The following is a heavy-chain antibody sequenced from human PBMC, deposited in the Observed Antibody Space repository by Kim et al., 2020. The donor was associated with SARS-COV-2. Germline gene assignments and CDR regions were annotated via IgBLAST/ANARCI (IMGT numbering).Heavy chain of an antibody. D-gene: IGHD3-10*01. CDR3: ARDHSSLGSGSPHWFDP. Sequence: ASVKVSCKASGYTFTGYYMHWVRQAPGQGLEWMGRINPNSGGTNYAQKFQGRVTMTRDTSISTAYMELSRLRSDDTAVYYCARDHSSLGSGSPHWFDPWGQGTLVTVSS. CDR1: GYTFTGYY. V-gene: IGHV1-2*06. J-gene: IGHJ5*02. CDR2: INPNSGGT.